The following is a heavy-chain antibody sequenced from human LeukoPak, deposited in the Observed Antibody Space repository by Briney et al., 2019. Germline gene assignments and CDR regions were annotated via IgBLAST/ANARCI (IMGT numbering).Heavy chain of an antibody. D-gene: IGHD3-3*01. CDR3: AKDLPFFWCDSDYIDS. Sequence: GGSLRLSCAASGFTFSRYAMNWVRQAPGKGLEWVSAISGRGDSTFYAESVKGRFTISRDNSNNTLNLQMNSLKAGDTAVYYCAKDLPFFWCDSDYIDSWGQGTLVTVAS. V-gene: IGHV3-23*01. CDR1: GFTFSRYA. J-gene: IGHJ4*02. CDR2: ISGRGDST.